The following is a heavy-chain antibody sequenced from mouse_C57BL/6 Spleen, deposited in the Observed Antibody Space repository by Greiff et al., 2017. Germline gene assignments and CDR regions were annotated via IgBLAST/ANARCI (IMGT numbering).Heavy chain of an antibody. V-gene: IGHV1-18*01. CDR2: INPNNGGT. CDR1: GYTFTDYN. D-gene: IGHD1-1*01. Sequence: VQLQQSGPELVKPGASVKIPCKASGYTFTDYNMDWVKQSHGKSLEWIGDINPNNGGTIYNQKFKDKATLTADKSSSTVYMALSRLTSEDSAVXFCARHEGGYGSSYGYAMDYWGQGTSVTVSS. J-gene: IGHJ4*01. CDR3: ARHEGGYGSSYGYAMDY.